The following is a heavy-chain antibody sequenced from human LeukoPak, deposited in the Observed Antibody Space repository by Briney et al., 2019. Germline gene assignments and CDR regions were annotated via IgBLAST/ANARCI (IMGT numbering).Heavy chain of an antibody. Sequence: GGSLRLSCAASGFTFRSYGMHWVRQAPGTGLEWVAFIQYDGSNKHYADSVKGRSTITRDNSKNTLYLEMNSLRAEDTGVYYCAKDLSWALEYWGRGILVTVSS. D-gene: IGHD3-10*01. CDR3: AKDLSWALEY. CDR1: GFTFRSYG. V-gene: IGHV3-30*02. CDR2: IQYDGSNK. J-gene: IGHJ4*02.